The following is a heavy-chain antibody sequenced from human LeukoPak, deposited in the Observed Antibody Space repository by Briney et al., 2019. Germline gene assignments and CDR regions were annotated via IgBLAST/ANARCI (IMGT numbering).Heavy chain of an antibody. CDR2: IYYSGST. D-gene: IGHD3-22*01. CDR1: GGSISSYY. CDR3: ARHSTYYDSSGYKYDAFDI. J-gene: IGHJ3*02. Sequence: SETLSLTCTVSGGSISSYYWSWIRQPPGKGLEWIGYIYYSGSTNYNPSLKSRVTISVDTSKNQFSLKLSSVTAADTAVYYCARHSTYYDSSGYKYDAFDIWGQGTMVTVSS. V-gene: IGHV4-59*08.